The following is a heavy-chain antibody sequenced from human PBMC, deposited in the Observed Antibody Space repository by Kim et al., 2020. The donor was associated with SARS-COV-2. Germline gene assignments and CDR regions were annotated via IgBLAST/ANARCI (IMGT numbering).Heavy chain of an antibody. CDR3: ARVARYFDWLLTHY. CDR1: GYTFTSYG. Sequence: ASVKVSCKASGYTFTSYGISWVRQAPGQGLEWMGWISAYNGNTNYEQKLQGRVTMTTDTSTSTAYMELRSLRSDDTAVYYCARVARYFDWLLTHYWGQGTLVTVSS. J-gene: IGHJ4*02. V-gene: IGHV1-18*01. D-gene: IGHD3-9*01. CDR2: ISAYNGNT.